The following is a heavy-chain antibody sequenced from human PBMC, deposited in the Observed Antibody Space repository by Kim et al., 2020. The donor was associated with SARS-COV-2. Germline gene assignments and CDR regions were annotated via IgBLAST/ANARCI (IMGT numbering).Heavy chain of an antibody. CDR2: INPNSGGT. CDR3: ARGPYYYDSSGYYLY. J-gene: IGHJ4*02. D-gene: IGHD3-22*01. Sequence: ASVKVSCKASGYTFTGYYMHWVRQAPGQGLEWMGRINPNSGGTNYAQKFQGWVTMTRDTSINTAYMELSRLRSDDTAVYYCARGPYYYDSSGYYLYWGQGTLVTVSS. V-gene: IGHV1-2*04. CDR1: GYTFTGYY.